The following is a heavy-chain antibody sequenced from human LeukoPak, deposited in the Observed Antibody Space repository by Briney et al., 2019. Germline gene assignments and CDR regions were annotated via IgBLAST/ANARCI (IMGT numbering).Heavy chain of an antibody. D-gene: IGHD5-18*01. Sequence: SSETLSLTCTVSGVSMTTHHWNWIRQTPGKGLEWVGYVFDSGRTKENPSLKSRVTLSADTSKNQLSLRLSSVTAADTAVYYCTTIKRGNIFGYFDFWGQGILVTVSS. CDR2: VFDSGRT. V-gene: IGHV4-59*11. J-gene: IGHJ4*02. CDR1: GVSMTTHH. CDR3: TTIKRGNIFGYFDF.